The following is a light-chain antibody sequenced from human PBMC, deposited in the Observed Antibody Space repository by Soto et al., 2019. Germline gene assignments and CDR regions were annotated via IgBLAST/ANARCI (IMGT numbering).Light chain of an antibody. Sequence: DIQLTQSPSFLSASVGDRVTITCRASQGISSHLTWYQQKPGKAPKLLIYTASTLQSGVPSRFSGSGSGTEFNLTVSSLQPEDFATYYCQQLNSFPPTFGQGTKVEIK. CDR2: TAS. CDR1: QGISSH. J-gene: IGKJ1*01. CDR3: QQLNSFPPT. V-gene: IGKV1-9*01.